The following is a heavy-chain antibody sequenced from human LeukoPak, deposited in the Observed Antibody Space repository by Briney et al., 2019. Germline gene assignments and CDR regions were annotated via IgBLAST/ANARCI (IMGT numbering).Heavy chain of an antibody. CDR2: ISTYNGNT. CDR1: GYTFTSYG. Sequence: ASVKVSCKASGYTFTSYGISWVRQAPGQGLEWMGWISTYNGNTNYAQKLQGRVTMTTDTSTSTAYMELRSLRSDDTAVYYCARALLGRIAACCWGQGTLVTVSS. CDR3: ARALLGRIAACC. D-gene: IGHD6-13*01. J-gene: IGHJ4*02. V-gene: IGHV1-18*01.